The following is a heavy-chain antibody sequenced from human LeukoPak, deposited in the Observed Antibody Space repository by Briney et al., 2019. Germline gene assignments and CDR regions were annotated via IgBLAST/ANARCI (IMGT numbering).Heavy chain of an antibody. CDR2: IDNDGHGI. J-gene: IGHJ6*03. V-gene: IGHV3-74*01. Sequence: GGSLRLSCAASGFTFSGYWMHWVRQGPEKGLELVSRIDNDGHGIIYADSVKGRYTTSRDNAKNTLYLQTNSLRVEDTAVYYCAAGGGWDPSFGVVTHIDVWGKGTTVAVS. CDR1: GFTFSGYW. CDR3: AAGGGWDPSFGVVTHIDV. D-gene: IGHD3-3*01.